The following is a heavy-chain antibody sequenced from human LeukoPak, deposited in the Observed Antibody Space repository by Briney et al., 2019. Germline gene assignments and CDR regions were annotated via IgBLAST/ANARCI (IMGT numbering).Heavy chain of an antibody. CDR3: GRRVGYSSDWSSPTDI. D-gene: IGHD6-19*01. CDR2: IYPGDSDT. Sequence: GESLKISCKGSGYTFTSYWIGWVRQMPGKGLEWMGIIYPGDSDTRYSPSFQGQVTISADKSISTAYLQWSSLRASDTAMYYCGRRVGYSSDWSSPTDIWGQGTMVTVSS. CDR1: GYTFTSYW. V-gene: IGHV5-51*01. J-gene: IGHJ3*02.